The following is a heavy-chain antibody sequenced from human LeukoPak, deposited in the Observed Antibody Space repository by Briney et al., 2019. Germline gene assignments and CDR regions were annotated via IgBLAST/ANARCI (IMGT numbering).Heavy chain of an antibody. CDR1: GFTFSSYA. CDR3: ARGFRDTAMFLDY. Sequence: GGSLRLSCAASGFTFSSYAMSWVRQAPGKGLEWISCISSSGGPIYYADSVKGRFTISRDNAKNSLYLQMNSLRAEDTAVYYCARGFRDTAMFLDYWGQGTLVTVSS. J-gene: IGHJ4*02. CDR2: ISSSGGPI. V-gene: IGHV3-48*03. D-gene: IGHD5-18*01.